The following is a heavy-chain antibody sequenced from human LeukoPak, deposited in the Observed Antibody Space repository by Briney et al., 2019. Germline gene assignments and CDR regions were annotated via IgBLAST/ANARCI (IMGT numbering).Heavy chain of an antibody. CDR2: TNYDANSK. D-gene: IGHD3-16*01. Sequence: GGSLRLSCTVSGFTFRNFDMHWLRQAPGKGLEWAASTNYDANSKFYAASVKGRFTISGDTSKNTLFLQMNSLRAEDTASYYCAKEGGGMSDTFDIWGQGTMVTVSS. J-gene: IGHJ3*02. CDR1: GFTFRNFD. V-gene: IGHV3-30*02. CDR3: AKEGGGMSDTFDI.